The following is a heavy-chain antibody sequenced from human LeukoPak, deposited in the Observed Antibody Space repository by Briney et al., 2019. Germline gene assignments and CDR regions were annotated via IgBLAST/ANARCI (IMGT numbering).Heavy chain of an antibody. CDR1: IGSISSGGYH. Sequence: SETLSLTCTVSIGSISSGGYHWGWIRQPPGKGLEWIGRIYTSGSTNYNPSLKSRVTISVDTSKNQFSLKLSSVTAADTAVYYCAGAREFSSSSGRAYYFDYWGQGTLVTVSS. D-gene: IGHD6-6*01. CDR3: AGAREFSSSSGRAYYFDY. V-gene: IGHV4-61*02. CDR2: IYTSGST. J-gene: IGHJ4*02.